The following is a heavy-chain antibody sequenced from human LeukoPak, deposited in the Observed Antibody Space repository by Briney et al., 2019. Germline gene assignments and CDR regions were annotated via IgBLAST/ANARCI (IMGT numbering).Heavy chain of an antibody. V-gene: IGHV1-18*01. Sequence: ASVKVSCKASGYTFTSYGISLMRQPPAQGLERMGWISAYNSNTNYAQKLQGRVTMTTDTSMSTAYMELRSLRSDDTAVYYCARETDYLDAFDIWGQGTMITVSS. CDR1: GYTFTSYG. CDR2: ISAYNSNT. J-gene: IGHJ3*02. D-gene: IGHD4-11*01. CDR3: ARETDYLDAFDI.